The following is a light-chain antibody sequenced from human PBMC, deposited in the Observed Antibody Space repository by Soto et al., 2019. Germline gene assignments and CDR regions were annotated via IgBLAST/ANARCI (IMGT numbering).Light chain of an antibody. V-gene: IGLV3-1*01. J-gene: IGLJ3*02. Sequence: SYELTQPPSVSVSPGQTASITCSGDKLGDKYVSWYQQKPGQSPVLIIYQDTKRPSGIPERISGSNSGNTATLTISGTQAMDEADYYCLALDSSAAVVFGGGTKLTVL. CDR3: LALDSSAAVV. CDR1: KLGDKY. CDR2: QDT.